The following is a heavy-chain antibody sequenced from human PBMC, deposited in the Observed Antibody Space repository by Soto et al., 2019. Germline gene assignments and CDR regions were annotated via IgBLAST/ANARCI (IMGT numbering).Heavy chain of an antibody. D-gene: IGHD3-10*01. CDR3: ARSRGDGGMDG. J-gene: IGHJ6*02. CDR1: GYTVTSYD. CDR2: MNPNSGNT. Sequence: QVQLVQSGAEVKKPGASVKVSCKASGYTVTSYDVIWVRQATGQGLEWMGWMNPNSGNTGYAQNFQDRVTMTRNTPISTAYMDVNDLRSEDTAVYYCARSRGDGGMDGWGQGTTVTVSS. V-gene: IGHV1-8*01.